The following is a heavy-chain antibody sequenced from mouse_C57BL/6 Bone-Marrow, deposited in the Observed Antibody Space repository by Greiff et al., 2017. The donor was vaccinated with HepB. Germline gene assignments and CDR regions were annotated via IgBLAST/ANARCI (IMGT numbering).Heavy chain of an antibody. CDR1: GFTFSDYG. CDR2: ISNLAFSI. CDR3: ARVYYAATGDYFDY. D-gene: IGHD2-1*01. Sequence: EVKLLESGGGLVQPGGSLKLSCAASGFTFSDYGMAWVRQAPRKGPEWVAFISNLAFSIYYADTVTGRFTISRENAKNTLYLEMGSLRSEDTAMYYCARVYYAATGDYFDYWGQGTTLTVSS. J-gene: IGHJ2*01. V-gene: IGHV5-15*01.